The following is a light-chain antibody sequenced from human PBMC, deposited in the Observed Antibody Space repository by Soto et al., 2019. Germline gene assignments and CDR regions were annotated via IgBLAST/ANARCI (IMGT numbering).Light chain of an antibody. J-gene: IGKJ2*01. CDR1: QSISSY. V-gene: IGKV1-39*01. CDR3: QQSYSTPET. Sequence: DIQMTQSPSSLSASVGDRVTITCRARQSISSYLNGYQQKPGKAPKLLIYAASSLQSGVPSRFSGSGSGTDFTLTISSLQPEDFATYYCQQSYSTPETFGQGTKLEIK. CDR2: AAS.